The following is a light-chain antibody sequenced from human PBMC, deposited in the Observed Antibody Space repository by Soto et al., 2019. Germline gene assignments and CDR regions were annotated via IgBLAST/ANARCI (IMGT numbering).Light chain of an antibody. Sequence: DFVMTQSPDSLAVSLGERATIHCKSSQNVLYTSNNKNYLAWYQQKPGQPPKLLIYWASTRESGVPDRFSGSGSGTDFTLTISSLQAEDVAVYYCQQYYSTPQTFGQGTKVDIK. CDR3: QQYYSTPQT. CDR2: WAS. J-gene: IGKJ1*01. CDR1: QNVLYTSNNKNY. V-gene: IGKV4-1*01.